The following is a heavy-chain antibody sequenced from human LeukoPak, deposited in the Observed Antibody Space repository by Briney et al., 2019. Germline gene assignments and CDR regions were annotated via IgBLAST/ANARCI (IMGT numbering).Heavy chain of an antibody. CDR3: ANYEPLSSSSELDY. J-gene: IGHJ4*02. V-gene: IGHV3-23*01. D-gene: IGHD6-6*01. CDR1: GFTFSSYA. Sequence: GGSLRLSCAASGFTFSSYAMSWVRQAPGKGLEWVSAISGSGGSTYYADSVKGRFTISRDNSKNTLYLQMNSLRAEDTAVYYCANYEPLSSSSELDYWGQGTLVTVSS. CDR2: ISGSGGST.